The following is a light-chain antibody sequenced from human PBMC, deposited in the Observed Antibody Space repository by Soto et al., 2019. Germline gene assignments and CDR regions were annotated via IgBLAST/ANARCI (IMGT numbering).Light chain of an antibody. CDR1: QSLLHSNGYNY. Sequence: DIVMTQSPLSLPVTPGEPASISCRSSQSLLHSNGYNYLDWYLQKPGQSPQLLIYFGSNRASGVPDRFSGSGSGTDFTLNISSVEAEDVGIYYCKQALRTPWTFGQGTKVEIK. CDR3: KQALRTPWT. CDR2: FGS. J-gene: IGKJ1*01. V-gene: IGKV2-28*01.